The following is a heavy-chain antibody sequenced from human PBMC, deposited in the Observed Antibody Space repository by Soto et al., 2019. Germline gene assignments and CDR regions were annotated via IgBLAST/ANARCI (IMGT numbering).Heavy chain of an antibody. D-gene: IGHD1-1*01. CDR3: ARPYQLEPRREYYYGMDV. Sequence: ASVKVSCKASGGTFSSYAISWVRQAPGQGLEWMGGIIPILGIANYAQKFQGRVTITADKSTSTAYMELSSLRSEDTAVYYCARPYQLEPRREYYYGMDVWGQGTTVTVSS. CDR1: GGTFSSYA. CDR2: IIPILGIA. V-gene: IGHV1-69*10. J-gene: IGHJ6*02.